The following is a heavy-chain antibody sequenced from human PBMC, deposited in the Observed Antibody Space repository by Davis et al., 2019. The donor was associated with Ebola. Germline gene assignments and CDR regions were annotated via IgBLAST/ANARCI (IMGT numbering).Heavy chain of an antibody. CDR2: INPNSGGT. D-gene: IGHD4-11*01. Sequence: ASVTVSCKASGYTFTGHYMHWVRQAPGQGLEWMGRINPNSGGTNYAQKFQGRVTMTRDTSISTAYMELSRLRSDDTAVYYCARDEMTTVTTNWFDPWGQGTLVTVSS. CDR3: ARDEMTTVTTNWFDP. V-gene: IGHV1-2*06. J-gene: IGHJ5*02. CDR1: GYTFTGHY.